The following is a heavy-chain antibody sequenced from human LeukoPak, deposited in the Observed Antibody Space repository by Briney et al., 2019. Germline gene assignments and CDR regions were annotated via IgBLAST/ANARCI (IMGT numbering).Heavy chain of an antibody. CDR2: LSGNGITT. J-gene: IGHJ4*01. CDR1: GFTSTNSA. CDR3: AKGIYSSGWSYFDY. V-gene: IGHV3-23*01. D-gene: IGHD6-19*01. Sequence: PGRCLRPSCAPSGFTSTNSAMSWVRQAPGKGLEWVSTLSGNGITTYYADSVKGRFTISRDNSKNTLYLQMNSLRAEDTAVYYCAKGIYSSGWSYFDYWGHGTLVTVSS.